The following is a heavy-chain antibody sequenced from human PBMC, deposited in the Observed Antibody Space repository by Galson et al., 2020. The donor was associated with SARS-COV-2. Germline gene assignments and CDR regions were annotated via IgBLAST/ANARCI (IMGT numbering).Heavy chain of an antibody. CDR2: FDPEDGET. Sequence: ASVKVSCKVSGYTLTEISMHWVRQAPGKGLEWMGGFDPEDGETIYAQKFQGRVTMTEDTSTDTAYMELSSLRSEDTAVYYCATAPGSGSPNWFDPWGQGTLVTVSS. D-gene: IGHD3-10*01. CDR3: ATAPGSGSPNWFDP. J-gene: IGHJ5*02. V-gene: IGHV1-24*01. CDR1: GYTLTEIS.